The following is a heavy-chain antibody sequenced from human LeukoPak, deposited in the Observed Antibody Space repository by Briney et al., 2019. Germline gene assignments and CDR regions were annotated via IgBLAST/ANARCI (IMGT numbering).Heavy chain of an antibody. CDR3: AREGDYGDYSKSFYYMDV. CDR2: IYTSENT. J-gene: IGHJ6*03. CDR1: GGYIGSYY. D-gene: IGHD4-17*01. V-gene: IGHV4-4*07. Sequence: SETLSLTCTVSGGYIGSYYWSWIRQPAGKGLEWIGRIYTSENTDYNPSLKSRVTMSVDMSTSQFFLRLTSVTAADTAVYYCAREGDYGDYSKSFYYMDVWGKGTTVTVSS.